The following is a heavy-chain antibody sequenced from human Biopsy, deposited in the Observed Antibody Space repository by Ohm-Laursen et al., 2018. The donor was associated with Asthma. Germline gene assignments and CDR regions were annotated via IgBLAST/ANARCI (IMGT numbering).Heavy chain of an antibody. J-gene: IGHJ4*02. CDR2: ISSRGSNL. CDR1: GFSFSDYY. Sequence: GSLRPSCSASGFSFSDYYMMWIRQVPGKGLEWVAYISSRGSNLYYADSVKGRFTISRDNPKKSVYLQLDSLRVEDTAVYYCARGYSTSWYFGYWGQGTVVTVSS. D-gene: IGHD6-13*01. V-gene: IGHV3-11*01. CDR3: ARGYSTSWYFGY.